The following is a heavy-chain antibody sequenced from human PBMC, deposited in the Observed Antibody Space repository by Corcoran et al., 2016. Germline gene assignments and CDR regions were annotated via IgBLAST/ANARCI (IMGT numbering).Heavy chain of an antibody. CDR3: ATPYCSGGSCYSGHFDY. Sequence: QVQLVQSGAEVKKPGSSVKVSCKASGGTFSSYAISWVRQAPGQGLEWMGGIIPIFGTANYAQKFQGRVTITADESTSTAYMELSSLRSEDTAVYYCATPYCSGGSCYSGHFDYWGRGTLVTVSS. D-gene: IGHD2-15*01. CDR2: IIPIFGTA. V-gene: IGHV1-69*01. J-gene: IGHJ4*02. CDR1: GGTFSSYA.